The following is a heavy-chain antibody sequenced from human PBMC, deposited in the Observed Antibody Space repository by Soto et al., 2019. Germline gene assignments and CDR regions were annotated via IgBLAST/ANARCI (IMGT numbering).Heavy chain of an antibody. CDR1: GLSFDDYA. CDR2: ISWNGGSI. CDR3: AKSMGGTANGMGV. Sequence: GGSLTLSCPASGLSFDDYAMHWVRQVPGKGLERVSGISWNGGSIGYADSVKGRFSISRDNAKNSLYLQMNSLRVEDTALYYCAKSMGGTANGMGVWGQGT. V-gene: IGHV3-9*01. D-gene: IGHD2-21*02. J-gene: IGHJ6*02.